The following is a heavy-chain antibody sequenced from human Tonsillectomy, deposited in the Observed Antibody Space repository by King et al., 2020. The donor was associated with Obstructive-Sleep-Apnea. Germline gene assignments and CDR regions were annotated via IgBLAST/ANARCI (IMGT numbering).Heavy chain of an antibody. V-gene: IGHV1-46*01. Sequence: VQLVESGAEVKKPGASVKVSCKASGYTFTSYYMHWVRQAPGQGLEWMGIINPSGGSTSYAQKFQGRVTMTRDTSTSTVYMELSSLRSEDTAVYYCAWDLSSGEGQWLGYCDYWGQGTLVTVSS. J-gene: IGHJ4*02. CDR3: AWDLSSGEGQWLGYCDY. D-gene: IGHD6-19*01. CDR2: INPSGGST. CDR1: GYTFTSYY.